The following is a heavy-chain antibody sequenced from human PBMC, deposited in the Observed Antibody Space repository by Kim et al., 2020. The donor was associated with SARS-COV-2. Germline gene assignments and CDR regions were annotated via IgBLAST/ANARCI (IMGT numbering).Heavy chain of an antibody. CDR1: GDSVSSNSAA. D-gene: IGHD3-10*01. CDR2: TYYRSEWEH. V-gene: IGHV6-1*01. CDR3: ARGRIGSIDY. Sequence: SRTLSLTCAISGDSVSSNSAAWNWIRQSPSRGLEWLGRTYYRSEWEHDYALAVKSRITINPDTSKNQFSLQLNSVTPEDTAVYYCARGRIGSIDYWGPGTLVPVSS. J-gene: IGHJ4*02.